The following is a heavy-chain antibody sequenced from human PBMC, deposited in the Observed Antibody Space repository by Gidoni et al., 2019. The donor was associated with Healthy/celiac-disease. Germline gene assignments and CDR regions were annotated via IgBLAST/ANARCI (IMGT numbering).Heavy chain of an antibody. D-gene: IGHD1-1*01. CDR1: GFTFSSYA. CDR2: ISYDGSNK. Sequence: QVQLVESGGGVVQPGRSLRLSCAASGFTFSSYAMHWVRQAPGKGLEWVAVISYDGSNKYYADSVKGRFTISRDNSKNTLYLQMNSLRAEDTAVYYCARDRNQNYYYYYMDVWGKGTTVTVSS. J-gene: IGHJ6*03. CDR3: ARDRNQNYYYYYMDV. V-gene: IGHV3-30-3*01.